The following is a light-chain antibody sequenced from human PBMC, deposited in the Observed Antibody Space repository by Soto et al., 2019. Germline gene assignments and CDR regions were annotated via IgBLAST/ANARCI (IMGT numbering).Light chain of an antibody. V-gene: IGKV1-39*01. J-gene: IGKJ1*01. Sequence: DIQMTQSPSSLSASVGDRVIITCRASLSVSKYLNWYQQKPGKGPKLLIYAASSLQSGVPSRFSGSGSGTEVTLTISSLQPEDFATYYWQQSYNSPWTFGQGTKVESK. CDR3: QQSYNSPWT. CDR1: LSVSKY. CDR2: AAS.